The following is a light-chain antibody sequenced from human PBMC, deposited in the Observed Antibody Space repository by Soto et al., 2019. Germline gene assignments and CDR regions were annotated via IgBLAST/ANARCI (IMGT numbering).Light chain of an antibody. CDR3: CSYGGSSTYV. CDR1: SSDVGSFDL. CDR2: EVS. Sequence: QSALTQPASVSGSPGQSITISCTGTSSDVGSFDLVSWYQHHPGKAPKLMIYEVSKRPSGISNRFSGSKSGNTASLTIAGLQAEDEADYYCCSYGGSSTYVFGSGTKVTVL. V-gene: IGLV2-23*02. J-gene: IGLJ1*01.